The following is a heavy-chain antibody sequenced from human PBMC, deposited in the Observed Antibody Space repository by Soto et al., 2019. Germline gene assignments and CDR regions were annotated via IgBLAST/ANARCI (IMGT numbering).Heavy chain of an antibody. CDR2: INHVGST. V-gene: IGHV4-34*01. D-gene: IGHD7-27*01. Sequence: WTWIRQPPGKGLEWIGEINHVGSTNYNPSLKSRVTISVDTSKNQFSLKLTSVTAADTAVYYCARLFRLGMNSWGQGTLVTVPS. J-gene: IGHJ4*02. CDR3: ARLFRLGMNS.